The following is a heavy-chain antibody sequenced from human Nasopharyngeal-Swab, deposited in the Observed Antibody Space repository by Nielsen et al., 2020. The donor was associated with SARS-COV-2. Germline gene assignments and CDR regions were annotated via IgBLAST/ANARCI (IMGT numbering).Heavy chain of an antibody. CDR3: ARVSPPLLTGPYYYHGMDV. V-gene: IGHV3-11*06. D-gene: IGHD3-9*01. Sequence: LSLTCAASGFTFSDYYMSWIRQAPEKGLEWVSYISSSSSYTNYADSVKGRFTISRDNAKNSLYLQMNSLRAEDTAVYYCARVSPPLLTGPYYYHGMDVWGQGTTVTVSS. J-gene: IGHJ6*02. CDR1: GFTFSDYY. CDR2: ISSSSSYT.